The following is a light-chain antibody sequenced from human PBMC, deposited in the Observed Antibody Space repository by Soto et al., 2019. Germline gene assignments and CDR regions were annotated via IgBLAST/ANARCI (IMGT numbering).Light chain of an antibody. CDR1: QDINNY. V-gene: IGKV1-33*01. CDR3: HQGFT. J-gene: IGKJ3*01. Sequence: DIQLTQSPSSLSASVGDRITITCQASQDINNYLHWYQHKPGKGPRLLIYDASNLETGVPSRFSGSGSGTDFTFTISSLQPEDIATYFCHQGFTFGPGTKVDI. CDR2: DAS.